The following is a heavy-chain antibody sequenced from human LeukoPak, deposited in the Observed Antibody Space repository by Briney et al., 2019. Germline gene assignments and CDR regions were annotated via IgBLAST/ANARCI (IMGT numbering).Heavy chain of an antibody. CDR2: INHSGST. V-gene: IGHV4-34*01. CDR1: GGSFSGYY. Sequence: SSETLSLTCAVYGGSFSGYYWSWIRQPPGKGLEWIGEINHSGSTNYNPSFKSRVTISVDTSKNQFSLKLSSVTAADTAVYYCARRGVVPAAMGGGNWFDPWGQGTLVTVSS. J-gene: IGHJ5*02. D-gene: IGHD2-2*01. CDR3: ARRGVVPAAMGGGNWFDP.